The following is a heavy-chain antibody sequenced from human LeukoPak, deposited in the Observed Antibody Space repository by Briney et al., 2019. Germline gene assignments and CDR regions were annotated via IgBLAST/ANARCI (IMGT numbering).Heavy chain of an antibody. J-gene: IGHJ6*02. CDR2: INEDGRGK. Sequence: GGSLRLSCEASGFTFTSHWMSWVRQVPGKGLEWVAKINEDGRGKYYVDSVKGRFTISRDNAKNSLSLQMNSLRAEDTAVYYCARDVSDCSSTSCYTGDVWGQGTTVTVSS. CDR1: GFTFTSHW. V-gene: IGHV3-7*01. CDR3: ARDVSDCSSTSCYTGDV. D-gene: IGHD2-2*02.